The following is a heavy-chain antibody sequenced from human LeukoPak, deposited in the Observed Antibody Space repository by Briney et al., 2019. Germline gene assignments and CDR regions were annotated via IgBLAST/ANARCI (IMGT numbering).Heavy chain of an antibody. CDR1: GGTFSSYA. D-gene: IGHD1-26*01. CDR3: AREEIKASVGATVDAFDI. CDR2: IIPIFGTA. J-gene: IGHJ3*02. V-gene: IGHV1-69*01. Sequence: GSSVKVSCKASGGTFSSYAISWVRQAPGQGLEWMGGIIPIFGTANYAQKFQGRVTITADESTSTAYTELSSLRSEDTAVYYCAREEIKASVGATVDAFDIWGQGTMVTVSS.